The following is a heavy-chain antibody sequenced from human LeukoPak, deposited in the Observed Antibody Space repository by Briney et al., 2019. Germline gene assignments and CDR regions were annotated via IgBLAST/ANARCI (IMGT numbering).Heavy chain of an antibody. D-gene: IGHD6-13*01. Sequence: GASVKVSCKASGYTFTGYYMHWVRQAPGQGLEWMGWINPNSGGTNYAQKFQGRVTMTRDTSISTAYMELSRLRSDDTAVYYCARVWSPSSSWYSDWFDPWGQGTLVTVSS. CDR1: GYTFTGYY. CDR3: ARVWSPSSSWYSDWFDP. J-gene: IGHJ5*02. V-gene: IGHV1-2*02. CDR2: INPNSGGT.